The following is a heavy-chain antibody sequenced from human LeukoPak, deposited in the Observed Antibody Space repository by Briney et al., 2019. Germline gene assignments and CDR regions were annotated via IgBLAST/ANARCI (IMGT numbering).Heavy chain of an antibody. D-gene: IGHD1-26*01. CDR1: GFTFSSYA. CDR2: ISSIGDRA. Sequence: GGSLRLSCAPSGFTFSSYAMTWVRQAPGKGLEWVSTISSIGDRAYYADSVKGRFTISRDNSKNTLHLQMNSLRVDDTAVYFCAKTGGVGSGAFDIWGQGTMATVSS. J-gene: IGHJ3*02. V-gene: IGHV3-23*01. CDR3: AKTGGVGSGAFDI.